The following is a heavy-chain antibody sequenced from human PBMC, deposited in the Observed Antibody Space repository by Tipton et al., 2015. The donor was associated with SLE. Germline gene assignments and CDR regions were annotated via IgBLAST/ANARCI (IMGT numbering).Heavy chain of an antibody. CDR3: ARHTSIAARPVGHDY. V-gene: IGHV4-59*01. J-gene: IGHJ4*02. CDR2: IYYSGST. CDR1: GGSISSYY. Sequence: GLVKPSETLSLTCTVSGGSISSYYWSWIRQPPGKGLEWIGYIYYSGSTNYNPSLKSRVTISVDTSKNQFSLKLSSVTAADTAVYYCARHTSIAARPVGHDYWGQGTLVTVSS. D-gene: IGHD6-6*01.